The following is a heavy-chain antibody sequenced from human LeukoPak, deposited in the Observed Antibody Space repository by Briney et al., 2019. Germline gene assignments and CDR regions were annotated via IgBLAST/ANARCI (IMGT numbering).Heavy chain of an antibody. CDR1: GGSISSGSYY. D-gene: IGHD3-10*01. J-gene: IGHJ5*02. CDR3: ARGNTYYYSSGSNNWFDP. CDR2: IYTSGST. V-gene: IGHV4-61*02. Sequence: SETLSLTCTVSGGSISSGSYYWSWIRQPAGKGLEWIGRIYTSGSTNYDPSLKSRVTISIDTSKNQFSLKLSSVTAADTAVYYCARGNTYYYSSGSNNWFDPWGQGTLVTVSS.